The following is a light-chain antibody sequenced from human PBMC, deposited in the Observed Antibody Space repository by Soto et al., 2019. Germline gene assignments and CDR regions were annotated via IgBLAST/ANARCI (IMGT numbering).Light chain of an antibody. CDR3: QQYGSSPYT. Sequence: EILLTQSPGTLSLATGERATLSCRASQSVRNSFLAWYQQKPGQAPRLLIYGASGRATGIPDRFSGSGSGTDFTLTISRLEPEDFAVHYCQQYGSSPYTFGQGTKLEI. J-gene: IGKJ2*01. CDR2: GAS. V-gene: IGKV3-20*01. CDR1: QSVRNSF.